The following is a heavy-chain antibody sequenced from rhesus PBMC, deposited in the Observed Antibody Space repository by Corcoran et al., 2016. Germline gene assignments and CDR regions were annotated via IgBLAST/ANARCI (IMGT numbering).Heavy chain of an antibody. D-gene: IGHD2-27*01. Sequence: QVQLQESGPGLVKPSETLSLTCAVSGGSISSDYYYWSWIRQPPGKGPEWIGYIPYTGSTNYNPSLKSRVTISRDTSKNQFSLRLSSVTAADTAMYYCARYLYSGIFRGLDSWGQGVVVTVSS. V-gene: IGHV4-122*02. J-gene: IGHJ6*01. CDR3: ARYLYSGIFRGLDS. CDR1: GGSISSDYYY. CDR2: IPYTGST.